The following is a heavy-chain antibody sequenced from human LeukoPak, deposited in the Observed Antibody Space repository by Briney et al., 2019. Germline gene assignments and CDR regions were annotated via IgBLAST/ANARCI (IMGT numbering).Heavy chain of an antibody. CDR1: GFTVSSNY. V-gene: IGHV3-53*01. CDR2: IYSGGST. J-gene: IGHJ5*02. D-gene: IGHD3-9*01. Sequence: GGSLRLSCAASGFTVSSNYMSWVRQAPGKGLEWVSVIYSGGSTYYADSVKGRFTISRDNSKNTLYLQMNSLRAEDTAVYYCARVTYYDILTGYSNWFDPWGQGTLVTVSS. CDR3: ARVTYYDILTGYSNWFDP.